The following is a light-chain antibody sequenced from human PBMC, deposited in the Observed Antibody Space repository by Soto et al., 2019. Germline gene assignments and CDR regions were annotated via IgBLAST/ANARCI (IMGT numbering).Light chain of an antibody. Sequence: QFVLTQPASVSGSPGQSITISCTGTSGDVGGYYYVSWYQQLPGKAPKLMISEVSNRPSGVSNRFSGSKSGNTASLTISGLQAEDEADYYCSSYTAGGTIFGTGTKVTVL. CDR1: SGDVGGYYY. J-gene: IGLJ1*01. CDR3: SSYTAGGTI. CDR2: EVS. V-gene: IGLV2-14*01.